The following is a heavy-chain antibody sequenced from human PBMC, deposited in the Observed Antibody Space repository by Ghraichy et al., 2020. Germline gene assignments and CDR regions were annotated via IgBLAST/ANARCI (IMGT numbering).Heavy chain of an antibody. J-gene: IGHJ6*02. D-gene: IGHD2-15*01. CDR1: GGSISSSNW. CDR2: IYHSGST. CDR3: ARMKASWRRYYYYGMDV. V-gene: IGHV4-4*02. Sequence: SETLSLTCAVSGGSISSSNWWSWVRQPPGKGLEWIGEIYHSGSTNYNPSLKSRVTISVDKSKNQFSLKLSSVTAADTAVYYCARMKASWRRYYYYGMDVWGQGTTVTVSS.